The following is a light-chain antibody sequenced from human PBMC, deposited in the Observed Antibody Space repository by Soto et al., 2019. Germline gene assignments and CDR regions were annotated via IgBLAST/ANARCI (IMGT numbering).Light chain of an antibody. J-gene: IGKJ4*01. CDR2: GAS. CDR1: ESISAN. CDR3: QQYDSWPPLT. Sequence: EIVMTQSPAALSVSPGERATLSCRASESISANLAWYQQKPGQAPRLLIYGASTRATGVPARFSGSGSGKEFTLTVSSLQSEDSAIYYCQQYDSWPPLTFGGGTKVEIK. V-gene: IGKV3-15*01.